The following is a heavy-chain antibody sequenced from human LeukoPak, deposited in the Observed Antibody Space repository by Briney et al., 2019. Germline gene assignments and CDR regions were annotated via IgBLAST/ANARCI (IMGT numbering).Heavy chain of an antibody. J-gene: IGHJ4*02. Sequence: ASVKVSCKASGYTFTSYGISWVRQAPGQGLEWMGWISAYNGNTDYAQKFQGRVTMTEDTSTDTAYMELSSLRSEDTAVYYCATSKTPNWNLQHYWGQGTLVTVSS. D-gene: IGHD1-1*01. CDR1: GYTFTSYG. V-gene: IGHV1-18*01. CDR3: ATSKTPNWNLQHY. CDR2: ISAYNGNT.